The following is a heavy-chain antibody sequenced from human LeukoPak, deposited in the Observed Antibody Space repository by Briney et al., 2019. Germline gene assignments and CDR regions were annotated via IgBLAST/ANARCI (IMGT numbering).Heavy chain of an antibody. V-gene: IGHV3-15*01. D-gene: IGHD2-15*01. J-gene: IGHJ4*02. Sequence: GGSLRLSCAASGFTFSNAWMSWVRQAPGKGLEWVGCIQSKADGGTTDYAAPVKGRFTISRDDSKSTLYLQLNSLKAEDTAVYYCSSSAAVTLLFYWGRGTLVTVSS. CDR2: IQSKADGGTT. CDR3: SSSAAVTLLFY. CDR1: GFTFSNAW.